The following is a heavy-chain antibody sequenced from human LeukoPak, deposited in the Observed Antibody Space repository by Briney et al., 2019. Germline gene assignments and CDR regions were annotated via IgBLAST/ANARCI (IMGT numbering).Heavy chain of an antibody. CDR1: GYTFTGYY. CDR2: INPSGGST. J-gene: IGHJ3*02. CDR3: ARESRYGSGTYAFDI. V-gene: IGHV1-46*01. Sequence: ASVKVSCKASGYTFTGYYMHWVRQAPGQGLEWMGIINPSGGSTSYAQKFQGRVTMTRDMSTSTVYMELSSLRSEDTAVYYCARESRYGSGTYAFDIWGQGTMVTVSS. D-gene: IGHD3-10*01.